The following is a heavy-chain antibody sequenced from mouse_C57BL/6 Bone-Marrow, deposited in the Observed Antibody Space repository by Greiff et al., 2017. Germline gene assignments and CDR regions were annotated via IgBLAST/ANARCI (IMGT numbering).Heavy chain of an antibody. D-gene: IGHD2-10*02. Sequence: VQLVESGAELVMPGASVKLSCKASGYTFTSYWMHWVKQRPGQGLEWIGEIDPSDSYTNYNQKFKGKSTLTVDKSSSTAYMQLSSLTSEDSAVYYCAREGMRYYLDYWGQGTTLTVSS. V-gene: IGHV1-69*01. J-gene: IGHJ2*01. CDR2: IDPSDSYT. CDR3: AREGMRYYLDY. CDR1: GYTFTSYW.